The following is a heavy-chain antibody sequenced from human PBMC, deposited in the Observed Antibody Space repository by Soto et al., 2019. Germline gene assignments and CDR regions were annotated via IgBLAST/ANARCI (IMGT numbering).Heavy chain of an antibody. CDR3: ASRGIEVAGTGALDY. CDR1: GYTFTSYY. J-gene: IGHJ4*02. Sequence: QVQLVQSGAEVKKPGASVKVSCKASGYTFTSYYMHWVRQAPGQGLEWMGIINPSGGSTSYAQKFQGRVTMTRDTSTSTVYMELSSLRSEDTAVYYCASRGIEVAGTGALDYWGQGTLVTVSS. V-gene: IGHV1-46*01. D-gene: IGHD6-19*01. CDR2: INPSGGST.